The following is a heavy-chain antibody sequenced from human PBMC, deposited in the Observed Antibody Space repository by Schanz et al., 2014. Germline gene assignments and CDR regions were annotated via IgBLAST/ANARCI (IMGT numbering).Heavy chain of an antibody. Sequence: VQLLESGGGLVQPGGSLRISCAASGFTFSGYAMSWVRQAPGKGLEWVGFISFDGRNTGYAHSVKGRFTISRDNSKNTVNLQMNSLRAEDTAVYFCAKDTGYCHGGACYCFEYWGLGILVTVSS. V-gene: IGHV3-30*18. J-gene: IGHJ4*02. CDR3: AKDTGYCHGGACYCFEY. CDR2: ISFDGRNT. CDR1: GFTFSGYA. D-gene: IGHD2-8*02.